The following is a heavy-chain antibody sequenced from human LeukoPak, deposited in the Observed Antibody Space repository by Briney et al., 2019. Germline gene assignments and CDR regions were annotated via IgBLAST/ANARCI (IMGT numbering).Heavy chain of an antibody. CDR2: IYTSGST. CDR3: ARRLGVGAINDAFDI. J-gene: IGHJ3*02. V-gene: IGHV4-4*09. CDR1: GGSISSYY. D-gene: IGHD1-26*01. Sequence: SETLSLTCTVSGGSISSYYWSWIRQPPGKGLEWIGYIYTSGSTNYNPSLKSRVTISVDTSKNQFSLKLSSVTAADTAVYYCARRLGVGAINDAFDIWGQGTMVTVSS.